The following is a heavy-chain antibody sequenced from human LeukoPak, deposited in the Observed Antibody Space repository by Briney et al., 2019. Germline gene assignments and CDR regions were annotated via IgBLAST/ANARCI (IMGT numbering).Heavy chain of an antibody. V-gene: IGHV4-61*03. J-gene: IGHJ6*02. Sequence: SETLSLTCTVSGGSISSGDYYWSWIRQPPGKGLEWIGEINHSGSTNYNPSLKSRVTISLDTSKNHFSLSLSSVTAADTAVYYCARSSGYRYGMDVWGQGTTVTVSS. CDR2: INHSGST. D-gene: IGHD5-12*01. CDR3: ARSSGYRYGMDV. CDR1: GGSISSGDYY.